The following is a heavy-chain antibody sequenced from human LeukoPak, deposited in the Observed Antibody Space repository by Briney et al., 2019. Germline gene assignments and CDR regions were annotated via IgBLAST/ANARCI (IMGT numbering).Heavy chain of an antibody. CDR3: ARSAAGPLIQYYFDY. V-gene: IGHV4-59*01. D-gene: IGHD6-13*01. Sequence: SETLSLTCTVSGVSISSYYWSWIRQPPGKGLEWIGYIYYSGSTNYNPSLKSRVTISVDTSKNQFSQKLSSVTAADTAVYYCARSAAGPLIQYYFDYWGQGTLVTVSS. CDR1: GVSISSYY. J-gene: IGHJ4*02. CDR2: IYYSGST.